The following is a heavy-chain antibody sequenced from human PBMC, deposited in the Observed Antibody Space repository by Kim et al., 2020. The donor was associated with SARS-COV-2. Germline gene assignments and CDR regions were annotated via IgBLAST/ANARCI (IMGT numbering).Heavy chain of an antibody. Sequence: SETLSLTCTVSGYSISSGYYWGWIRQPPGKGLEWIGSIYHSGSTYYNPSLKSRVTISVDTSKNQFSLKLSSVTAADTAVYYCARASSAAGRRGMFDYWGQGTLVTVSS. D-gene: IGHD6-13*01. J-gene: IGHJ4*02. V-gene: IGHV4-38-2*02. CDR2: IYHSGST. CDR3: ARASSAAGRRGMFDY. CDR1: GYSISSGYY.